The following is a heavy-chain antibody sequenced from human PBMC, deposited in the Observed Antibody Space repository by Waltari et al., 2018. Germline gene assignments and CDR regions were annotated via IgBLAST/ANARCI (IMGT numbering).Heavy chain of an antibody. Sequence: QVQLVQSGAEVKDPGASVKVSCKASGYTFSDYFINWVRQAPGQGLEWMGLINPNSGVTKYAQSFQGRVTMTRDTSINTVYMELSILRSDDTALYYCAAVIRPGRTLPWGYWGQGTLVTVSS. D-gene: IGHD7-27*01. J-gene: IGHJ4*02. CDR2: INPNSGVT. CDR3: AAVIRPGRTLPWGY. V-gene: IGHV1-2*02. CDR1: GYTFSDYF.